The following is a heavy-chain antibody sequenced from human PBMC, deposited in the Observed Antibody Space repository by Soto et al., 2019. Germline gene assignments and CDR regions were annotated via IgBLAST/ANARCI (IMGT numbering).Heavy chain of an antibody. CDR1: GGSISSYY. CDR2: IYTSGST. V-gene: IGHV4-4*07. Sequence: QVQLQESGPGLVKPSETLSLTCTVSGGSISSYYWSWIRQPAGKGLEWIGRIYTSGSTNYNPSLKSRVTMSVDTSKNQFSLKLSSVTAVDTAVYYCARTTIIVRWLSGGMDVWGQGTTVTVSS. D-gene: IGHD3-22*01. J-gene: IGHJ6*02. CDR3: ARTTIIVRWLSGGMDV.